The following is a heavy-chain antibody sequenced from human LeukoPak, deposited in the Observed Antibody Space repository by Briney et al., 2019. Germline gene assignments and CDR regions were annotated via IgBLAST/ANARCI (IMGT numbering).Heavy chain of an antibody. Sequence: PGRSLRLSCAASGFTFSRYGMHWVRQAPGKGLEWGAVIWYDGSNKYYADSVKGRFTISRDNSKNTLYLQMNSLRAEDTAVYYCAGDIGDIVVVVAALDYCGQGTLVTVSS. CDR2: IWYDGSNK. CDR3: AGDIGDIVVVVAALDY. J-gene: IGHJ4*02. V-gene: IGHV3-33*01. CDR1: GFTFSRYG. D-gene: IGHD2-15*01.